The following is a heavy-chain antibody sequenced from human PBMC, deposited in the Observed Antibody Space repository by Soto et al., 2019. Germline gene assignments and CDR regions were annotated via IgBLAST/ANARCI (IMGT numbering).Heavy chain of an antibody. D-gene: IGHD3-10*01. CDR2: ISRSSTGI. CDR3: ARAVTWGLDV. V-gene: IGHV3-48*02. Sequence: EVQLVESGGGLVQPGGSLRLSCAASGFTFSLYSMSWVRQAPGKGLEWVSYISRSSTGIHYADSVKGRFTISRDDPTNSIHLQMNSLRDGDTAVYYCARAVTWGLDVWGQGTTVSISS. J-gene: IGHJ6*02. CDR1: GFTFSLYS.